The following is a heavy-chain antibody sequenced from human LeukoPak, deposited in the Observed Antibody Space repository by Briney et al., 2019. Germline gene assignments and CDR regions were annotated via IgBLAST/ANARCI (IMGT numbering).Heavy chain of an antibody. CDR2: IYPGDSNT. D-gene: IGHD3-9*01. J-gene: IGHJ4*02. V-gene: IGHV5-51*01. Sequence: PGESLKISCKGSGYSFTSYWIGWVRQMPGKGLEWMGIIYPGDSNTRYSPSFQGQVTISADKSISTAYLQWSSLKASDTAMYYCARGGLLRYFDWLLSYWGQGTLVTVSS. CDR1: GYSFTSYW. CDR3: ARGGLLRYFDWLLSY.